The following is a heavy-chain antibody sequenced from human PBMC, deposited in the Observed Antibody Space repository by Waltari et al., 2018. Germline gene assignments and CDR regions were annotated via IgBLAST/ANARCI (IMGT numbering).Heavy chain of an antibody. CDR3: ARDQSPYDAFDI. V-gene: IGHV1-2*02. CDR1: GYTFTGYY. CDR2: INPNSGGT. J-gene: IGHJ3*02. Sequence: QVQLVQSGAEVKKPGASVKVSCKASGYTFTGYYMHWVRQAPGQGREWMGWINPNSGGTKYAQKFQGRVTMTRDTSISTAYMELSRLRSDDTAVYYCARDQSPYDAFDIWGQGTMVTVSS.